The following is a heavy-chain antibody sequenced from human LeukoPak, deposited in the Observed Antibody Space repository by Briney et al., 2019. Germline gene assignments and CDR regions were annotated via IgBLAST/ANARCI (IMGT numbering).Heavy chain of an antibody. CDR3: ARVIRLWFGELLP. V-gene: IGHV1-69*13. J-gene: IGHJ5*02. CDR2: IIPIFGTA. CDR1: GGTFSSYA. Sequence: SVKVSCKASGGTFSSYAISWVRQAPGQGLEWMGGIIPIFGTANYAQKFQGRVTITADESTSTAYMELSSLRSEDTAVYYCARVIRLWFGELLPWGQGTLVTVSS. D-gene: IGHD3-10*01.